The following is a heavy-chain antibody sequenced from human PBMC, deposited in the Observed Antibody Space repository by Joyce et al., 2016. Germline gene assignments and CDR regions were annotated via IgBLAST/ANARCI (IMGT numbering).Heavy chain of an antibody. CDR2: INPRGRIS. CDR3: TRSQIGFRTPFDY. CDR1: GYSFTSYN. Sequence: QVQLVQSGDEVRKPGASVTVSCKTSGYSFTSYNIHWGRQAPGQGLEWIGVINPRGRISTNAKNFQGRVTMTSDTVTRTAYMELSTLTSDDTAVYYCTRSQIGFRTPFDYWGLGTLVTVSS. V-gene: IGHV1-46*01. D-gene: IGHD1-14*01. J-gene: IGHJ4*02.